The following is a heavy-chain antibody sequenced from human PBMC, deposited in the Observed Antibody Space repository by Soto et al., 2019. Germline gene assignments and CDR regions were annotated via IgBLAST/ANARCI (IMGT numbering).Heavy chain of an antibody. V-gene: IGHV3-23*01. Sequence: GGSLRLSCAASGFTFSSYAMSWVRQAPGKGLEWVSAISGSGGSTYYADSVKGRFTISRDNSKNTLYLQMNSLRAEDTAVYYCAKDLGYGGSYDLSLGAXDIWGQGTXVTV. J-gene: IGHJ3*02. CDR3: AKDLGYGGSYDLSLGAXDI. CDR1: GFTFSSYA. CDR2: ISGSGGST. D-gene: IGHD1-26*01.